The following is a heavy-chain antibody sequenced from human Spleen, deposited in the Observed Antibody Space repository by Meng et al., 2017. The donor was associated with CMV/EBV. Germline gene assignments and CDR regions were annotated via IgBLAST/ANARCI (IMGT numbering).Heavy chain of an antibody. J-gene: IGHJ6*02. CDR1: GFSFSSYA. Sequence: GESLKISCAASGFSFSSYAMHWVRQAPGKGLEWVAVISFDGSSRFYVDSVKGRFTISRDNAKSSLYLQMNSLRAEDTAVYFCARDLGNQITMFVYYYGMDVWGQGTTVTVSS. V-gene: IGHV3-30*04. D-gene: IGHD3-3*01. CDR3: ARDLGNQITMFVYYYGMDV. CDR2: ISFDGSSR.